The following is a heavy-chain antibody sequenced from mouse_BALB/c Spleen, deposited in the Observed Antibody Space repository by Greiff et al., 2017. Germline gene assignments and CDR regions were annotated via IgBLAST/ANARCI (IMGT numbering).Heavy chain of an antibody. CDR2: ISYDGSN. V-gene: IGHV3-6*02. CDR3: AREGTWDGYYFDY. D-gene: IGHD4-1*01. J-gene: IGHJ2*01. CDR1: GYSITSGYY. Sequence: EVQVVESGPGLVKPSQSLSLTCSVTGYSITSGYYWNWIRQFPGNKLEWMGYISYDGSNNYNPSLKNRISITRDTSKNQFFLKLNSVTTEDTATYYCAREGTWDGYYFDYWGQGTTLTVSS.